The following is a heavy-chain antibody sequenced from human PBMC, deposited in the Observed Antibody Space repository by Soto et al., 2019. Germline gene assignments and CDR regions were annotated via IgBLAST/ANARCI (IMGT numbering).Heavy chain of an antibody. CDR1: GYTFTGYY. V-gene: IGHV1-2*04. CDR3: ARGGLVVVPAAKTDLDP. J-gene: IGHJ5*02. CDR2: INPNSGGT. D-gene: IGHD2-2*01. Sequence: QVQLVQSGAEVKKPGASVKVSCKASGYTFTGYYMHWVRQAPGQGLEWMGWINPNSGGTHYAQNFQDWVTITRDTSISTAYMELSRLRSDDTAVYYCARGGLVVVPAAKTDLDPWGQGTLVTVSS.